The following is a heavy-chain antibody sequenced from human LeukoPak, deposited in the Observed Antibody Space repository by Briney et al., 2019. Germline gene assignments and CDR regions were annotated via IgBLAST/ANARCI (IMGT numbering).Heavy chain of an antibody. CDR2: IYYSGST. CDR1: GGSISSSSYY. V-gene: IGHV4-39*01. D-gene: IGHD6-19*01. CDR3: AYSSGFLRWFDP. Sequence: SETLSLTCTVSGGSISSSSYYWGWIRQPPGKGLKWIGSIYYSGSTYYNPSLKSRVTISVDTSKNQFSLKLSSVTAADTAVYYCAYSSGFLRWFDPWGQGTLVTVSS. J-gene: IGHJ5*02.